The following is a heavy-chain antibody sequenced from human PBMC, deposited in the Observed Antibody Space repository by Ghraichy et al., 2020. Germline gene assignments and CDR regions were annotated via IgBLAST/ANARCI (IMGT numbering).Heavy chain of an antibody. CDR1: GGSISSGGYS. Sequence: SETLSLTCAVSGGSISSGGYSWSWIRQPPGKGLEWIGYIYHSGSTYYNPYLKSRVTISVYRSKNQFSLKLSSVTAADTAVYYCARDLGGDYGGNPESWIDPWGQGTLVTVSS. CDR3: ARDLGGDYGGNPESWIDP. CDR2: IYHSGST. V-gene: IGHV4-30-2*01. D-gene: IGHD4-23*01. J-gene: IGHJ5*02.